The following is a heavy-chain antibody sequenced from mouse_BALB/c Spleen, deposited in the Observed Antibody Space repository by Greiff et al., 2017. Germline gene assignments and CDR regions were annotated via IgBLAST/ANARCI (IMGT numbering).Heavy chain of an antibody. CDR1: GFTFTDYY. CDR2: IRNKANGYTT. J-gene: IGHJ2*01. Sequence: EVQLVQSGGGLVQPGGSLRLSCATSGFTFTDYYMRWVRQPPGKALEWLGFIRNKANGYTTEYSASVKGRFTISRDNSQSILYLQMNTLRAEDSATYDCAREKGDYYGSSDVFDYWGQGTTLTVAS. CDR3: AREKGDYYGSSDVFDY. D-gene: IGHD1-1*01. V-gene: IGHV7-3*02.